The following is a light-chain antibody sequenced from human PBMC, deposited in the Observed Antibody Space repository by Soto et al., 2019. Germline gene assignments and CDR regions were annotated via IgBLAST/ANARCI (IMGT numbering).Light chain of an antibody. CDR1: SSDVGSYNL. CDR3: CSYAGTNTFV. Sequence: QSVLTQPASVSGSPGQSITISCTGTSSDVGSYNLVSWYQQHPGKAPKLMIYEGNKRPSGVSNRFSGSKSANTASLTIPGLQTEDEADYYCCSYAGTNTFVFGTGTKLTVL. CDR2: EGN. V-gene: IGLV2-23*01. J-gene: IGLJ1*01.